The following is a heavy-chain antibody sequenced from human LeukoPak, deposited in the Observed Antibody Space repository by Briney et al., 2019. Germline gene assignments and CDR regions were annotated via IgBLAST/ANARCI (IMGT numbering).Heavy chain of an antibody. V-gene: IGHV3-23*01. D-gene: IGHD3-22*01. CDR3: AKNPWTYDSSGSFDY. CDR2: ISGSGGST. CDR1: GFTFSSHA. Sequence: GGSLRLSCAASGFTFSSHAMSWVRQAPGKGLEWVSVISGSGGSTYYADSVKGRFTISRDNSKNTLYLQMNSLRAEDTAVYYCAKNPWTYDSSGSFDYWGQETLVTVSS. J-gene: IGHJ4*02.